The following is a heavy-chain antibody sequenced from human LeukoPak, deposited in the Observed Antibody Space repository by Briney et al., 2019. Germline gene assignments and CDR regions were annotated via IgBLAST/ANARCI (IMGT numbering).Heavy chain of an antibody. Sequence: GGSLRLSCAASGFTVSSNYMSWVRQAPGKGLEWVSVIYSGGSTYYADSVKGRFTISRDNSKNTLYLQMNSLRAEDTAVYYCVKSSGSSWYMFDYWGQGTLVTVSS. CDR1: GFTVSSNY. D-gene: IGHD6-13*01. CDR3: VKSSGSSWYMFDY. CDR2: IYSGGST. J-gene: IGHJ4*02. V-gene: IGHV3-66*01.